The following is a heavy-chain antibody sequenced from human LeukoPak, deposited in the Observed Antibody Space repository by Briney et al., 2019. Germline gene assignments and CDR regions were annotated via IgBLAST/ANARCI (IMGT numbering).Heavy chain of an antibody. Sequence: ASVKVSCKASGGIFSSYAISWVRQAPGQGLEWMGGIIPIFGTANYAQKFQGRVTITADESTSTAYMELSSLRSEDTAVYYCARDRWDGIWGSYRSFDYWGQGTLVTVSS. V-gene: IGHV1-69*01. CDR1: GGIFSSYA. CDR3: ARDRWDGIWGSYRSFDY. CDR2: IIPIFGTA. J-gene: IGHJ4*02. D-gene: IGHD3-16*02.